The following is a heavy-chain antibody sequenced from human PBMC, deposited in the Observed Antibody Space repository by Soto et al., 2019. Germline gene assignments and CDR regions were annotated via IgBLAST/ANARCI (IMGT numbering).Heavy chain of an antibody. CDR1: GFTFSSYA. D-gene: IGHD4-4*01. CDR2: ISGSGGST. J-gene: IGHJ6*03. V-gene: IGHV3-23*01. CDR3: AKDLKAVTNGYYYYYMDG. Sequence: GGSLRLSCAASGFTFSSYAMSWVRQAPGKGLEWVSAISGSGGSTYYADSVKGRFTISRDNSKNTLYLQMNSLRAEDTAVYYCAKDLKAVTNGYYYYYMDGWGKGTTVTVSS.